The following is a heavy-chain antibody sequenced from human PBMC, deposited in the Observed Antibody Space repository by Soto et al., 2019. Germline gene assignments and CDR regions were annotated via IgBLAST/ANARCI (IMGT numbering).Heavy chain of an antibody. Sequence: PSETLSLTCTVSGGSIRSSTYYWGWIRQPPGKGLEWIGSIYYSGSTYYNPSLKSRVTISVDTSRIHFSLKLISVTAADTAVYYCARQSYDSSDYFDYWGQGTLVTVSS. CDR3: ARQSYDSSDYFDY. V-gene: IGHV4-39*01. CDR2: IYYSGST. CDR1: GGSIRSSTYY. J-gene: IGHJ4*02. D-gene: IGHD3-22*01.